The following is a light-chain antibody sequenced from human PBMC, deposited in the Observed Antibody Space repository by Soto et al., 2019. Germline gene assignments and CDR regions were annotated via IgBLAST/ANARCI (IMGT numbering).Light chain of an antibody. V-gene: IGKV1-39*01. Sequence: DIQMTQSPSSLSASVGDRVTSTCRASQGISNYLAWYQQKPGKVPKLLIYAASSVQSGVPSRFSGSGSGTDSTLTITRLQPEDFATYSCQQSYNIPRTFGQGTKVDIK. CDR3: QQSYNIPRT. J-gene: IGKJ1*01. CDR2: AAS. CDR1: QGISNY.